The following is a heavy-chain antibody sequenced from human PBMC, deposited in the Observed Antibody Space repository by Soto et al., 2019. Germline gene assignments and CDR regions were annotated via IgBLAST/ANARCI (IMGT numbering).Heavy chain of an antibody. Sequence: PSETLSLTCTVSGGSISSYYWSWIRQPPGKGLEWIGYIYHSGSTYYNPSLKSRVTISVDRSKNQFSLKLSSVTAADTAVYYCARAGYYDSSGYLYYFDYWGQGTLVTVSS. V-gene: IGHV4-59*12. CDR1: GGSISSYY. D-gene: IGHD3-22*01. CDR3: ARAGYYDSSGYLYYFDY. CDR2: IYHSGST. J-gene: IGHJ4*02.